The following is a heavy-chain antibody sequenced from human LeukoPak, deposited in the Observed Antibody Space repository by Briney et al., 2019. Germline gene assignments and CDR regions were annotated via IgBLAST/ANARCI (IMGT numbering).Heavy chain of an antibody. V-gene: IGHV4-34*01. J-gene: IGHJ4*02. D-gene: IGHD2-8*01. CDR2: INHSGST. CDR1: GGSFSVYY. Sequence: SETLSLTCAVYGGSFSVYYWSWIRQPPGKGLEWIGEINHSGSTNYNPSLKSRVTISVDTSKNQFSLKLSSVTAADTAVYYCARRRDCTNGVCYFGFSYWGQGTLVTVSS. CDR3: ARRRDCTNGVCYFGFSY.